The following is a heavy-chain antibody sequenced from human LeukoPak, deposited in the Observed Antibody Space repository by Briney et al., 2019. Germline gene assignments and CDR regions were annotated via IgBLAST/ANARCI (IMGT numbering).Heavy chain of an antibody. CDR3: TRVLWFGEKYYYGMDV. D-gene: IGHD3-10*01. V-gene: IGHV3-49*03. J-gene: IGHJ6*02. Sequence: PGGSLRLSCTASGFTFGDYGMTWFRQAPGKGLEWVGFIRSKAYGGTTEYAASAKGRFTISRDDSKSIAYLQMNSLKTEDTAVYYCTRVLWFGEKYYYGMDVWGQGTTVTVSS. CDR2: IRSKAYGGTT. CDR1: GFTFGDYG.